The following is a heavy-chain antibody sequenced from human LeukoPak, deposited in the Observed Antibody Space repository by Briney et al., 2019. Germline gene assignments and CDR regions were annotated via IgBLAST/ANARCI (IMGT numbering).Heavy chain of an antibody. Sequence: PSETLSLTCAVYGGSFSGYYWSWIRQPPGKGLEWIGEINRSGSTNYNPSLKSRVTISVDTSKNQFSLKLSSVTAADTAFYYCARDEMEHHGSYYDFWGQGTLVTVSS. J-gene: IGHJ4*02. V-gene: IGHV4-34*01. CDR1: GGSFSGYY. CDR2: INRSGST. D-gene: IGHD1/OR15-1a*01. CDR3: ARDEMEHHGSYYDF.